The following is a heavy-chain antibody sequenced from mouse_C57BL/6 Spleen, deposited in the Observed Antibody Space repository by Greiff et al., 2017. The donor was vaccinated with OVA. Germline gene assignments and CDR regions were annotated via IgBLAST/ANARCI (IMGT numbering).Heavy chain of an antibody. D-gene: IGHD1-1*01. V-gene: IGHV10-1*01. J-gene: IGHJ4*01. CDR1: GFSFNTYA. Sequence: EVKLVESGGGLVQPKGSLKLSCAASGFSFNTYAMNWVRQAPGKGLEWVARIRSKSNNYATYYADSVKDRFTISRDDSESMLYLQMNNLKTEDTAMYYCVRHDYYGSSGAMDYWGQGTSVTVSS. CDR3: VRHDYYGSSGAMDY. CDR2: IRSKSNNYAT.